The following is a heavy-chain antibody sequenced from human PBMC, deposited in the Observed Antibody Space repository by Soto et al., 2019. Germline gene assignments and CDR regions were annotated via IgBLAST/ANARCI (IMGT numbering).Heavy chain of an antibody. V-gene: IGHV4-31*03. Sequence: QVQLQESGPGLVKPSQTLSLTCTVSGGSISSGGYYWSWIRQHPGKGLEWIGYIYYIGSPYYNPSLNSRVTISLDTSKNQFSMKLSSVTAADTAVYYCARDLQYSRLFYGMDVWGQGTTVTVSS. CDR1: GGSISSGGYY. J-gene: IGHJ6*02. D-gene: IGHD6-13*01. CDR2: IYYIGSP. CDR3: ARDLQYSRLFYGMDV.